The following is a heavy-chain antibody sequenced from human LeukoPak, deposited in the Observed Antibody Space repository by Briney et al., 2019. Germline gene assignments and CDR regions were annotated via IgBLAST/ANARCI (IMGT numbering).Heavy chain of an antibody. CDR2: IIPILGMA. CDR1: GGTFSSYT. D-gene: IGHD2-2*01. CDR3: ARGYCSSTSCYTLFDY. V-gene: IGHV1-69*02. Sequence: SVKVSCKASGGTFSSYTISWVRQAPGQGLEWVGRIIPILGMATYAQKFQGRVTITADKSTSTAYMEVSSLRSEDTAVYYCARGYCSSTSCYTLFDYWGQGTLVTVSS. J-gene: IGHJ4*02.